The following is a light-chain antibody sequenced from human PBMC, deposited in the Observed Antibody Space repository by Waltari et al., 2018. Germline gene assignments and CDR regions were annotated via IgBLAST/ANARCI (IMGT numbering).Light chain of an antibody. CDR1: QGITSW. Sequence: DIRMTQSPSSVSASLGDRLTITCRASQGITSWVSWYQQKPGRAPKLLIHAASSLQSGVPPRFSGSGSGTLFTLTISSLQPEDFATYYCQQSHYFPPTFGQGTKVEIK. J-gene: IGKJ1*01. CDR3: QQSHYFPPT. V-gene: IGKV1-12*01. CDR2: AAS.